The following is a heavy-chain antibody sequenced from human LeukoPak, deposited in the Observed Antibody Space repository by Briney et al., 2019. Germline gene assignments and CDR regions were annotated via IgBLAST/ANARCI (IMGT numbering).Heavy chain of an antibody. CDR1: GGSISSYY. V-gene: IGHV4-59*01. Sequence: SETLSLTCTVSGGSISSYYWSWVRQPPGKGLEWIGYNYYSGSTNYNPPLKSRVTISVDTSKNQFSLKLSSMTAADTAMYYCARHVAVLDWFDPWGQGTLVTVSS. J-gene: IGHJ5*02. CDR3: ARHVAVLDWFDP. D-gene: IGHD6-19*01. CDR2: NYYSGST.